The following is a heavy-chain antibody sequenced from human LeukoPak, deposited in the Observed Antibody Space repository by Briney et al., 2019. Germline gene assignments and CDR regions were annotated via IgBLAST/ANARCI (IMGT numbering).Heavy chain of an antibody. CDR3: ARERWGYYDSSSCEDAFDI. CDR2: ISSNGGST. J-gene: IGHJ3*02. Sequence: GGSLRLSCAASGFTFSSYAMHWVRQAPGKGLEYVSAISSNGGSTYYANSVKGRFTISRDNSKNTLYLQMGSLRAEDMAVYYCARERWGYYDSSSCEDAFDIWGQGTMVTVSS. CDR1: GFTFSSYA. D-gene: IGHD3-22*01. V-gene: IGHV3-64*01.